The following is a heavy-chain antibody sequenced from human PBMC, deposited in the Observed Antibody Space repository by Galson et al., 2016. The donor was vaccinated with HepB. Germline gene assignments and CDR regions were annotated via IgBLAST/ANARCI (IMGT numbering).Heavy chain of an antibody. CDR1: GSSFTSYW. V-gene: IGHV5-51*01. Sequence: QSGAEVKKPGESLKISCKGSGSSFTSYWIGWVRQMPGKGLEWMGIISPRDSDTRYSPSFQGQVTISADKSITTAYLQWSSLKASDTPIDYCARPGQDYADPPIDYWGQGTLVTVSS. CDR3: ARPGQDYADPPIDY. CDR2: ISPRDSDT. D-gene: IGHD4-17*01. J-gene: IGHJ4*02.